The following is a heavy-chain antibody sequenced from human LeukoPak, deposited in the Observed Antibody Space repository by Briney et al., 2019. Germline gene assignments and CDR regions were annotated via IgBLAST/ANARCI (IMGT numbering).Heavy chain of an antibody. V-gene: IGHV4-34*01. J-gene: IGHJ4*02. CDR2: INHSGST. D-gene: IGHD6-13*01. CDR3: ARGSIAAAGYTWSFDY. CDR1: GGSFSGYY. Sequence: PSETLSLTCAVYGGSFSGYYWSWIRQPPGKGLEWIGEINHSGSTNYNPSLKSRVTISVDTSKNQFSLKLSSVTAADTAVYYCARGSIAAAGYTWSFDYWGQGTLVTVSS.